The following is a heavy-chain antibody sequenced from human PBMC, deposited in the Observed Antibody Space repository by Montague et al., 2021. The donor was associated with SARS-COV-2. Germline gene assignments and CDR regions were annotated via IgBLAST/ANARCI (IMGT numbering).Heavy chain of an antibody. CDR1: GGSISSYY. CDR3: ARGLACSSGWPPDLGFDL. Sequence: SETLSLTCTVSGGSISSYYWSWIRQPSGKGLEWIGRIYTSGSTNYNPSLKSRVTMSVDTSKNQFSLKLSSVTAADTAVYYCARGLACSSGWPPDLGFDLWGRGTLVTVSS. CDR2: IYTSGST. J-gene: IGHJ2*01. V-gene: IGHV4-4*07. D-gene: IGHD6-19*01.